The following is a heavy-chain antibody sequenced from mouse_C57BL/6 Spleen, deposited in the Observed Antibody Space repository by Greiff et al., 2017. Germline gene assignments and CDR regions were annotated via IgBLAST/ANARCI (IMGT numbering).Heavy chain of an antibody. CDR2: IYPGSGST. J-gene: IGHJ3*01. CDR1: GYTFTSYW. CDR3: ANIYYYGSSEAY. V-gene: IGHV1-55*01. Sequence: VQLQQPGAELVKPGASVKMSCKASGYTFTSYWITWVKQRPGQGLEWIGDIYPGSGSTNYNEKFKSKATLTVDTSSSTAYMQLSSLTSEDSAVYYCANIYYYGSSEAYWGQGTLVTVSA. D-gene: IGHD1-1*01.